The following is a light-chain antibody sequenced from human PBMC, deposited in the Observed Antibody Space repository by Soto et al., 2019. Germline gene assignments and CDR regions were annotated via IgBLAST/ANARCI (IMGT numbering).Light chain of an antibody. Sequence: QSVLTQPPSASGTPGQMVTISCSGSSSNIGSNTVNWYQQLPGMAPKLLIYNNSQRPSAVPDRFSGSKSGTSASLAISGRQTEDEADYYYAAWDDSLRGLEFGGGTKLTVL. V-gene: IGLV1-44*01. CDR3: AAWDDSLRGLE. J-gene: IGLJ2*01. CDR2: NNS. CDR1: SSNIGSNT.